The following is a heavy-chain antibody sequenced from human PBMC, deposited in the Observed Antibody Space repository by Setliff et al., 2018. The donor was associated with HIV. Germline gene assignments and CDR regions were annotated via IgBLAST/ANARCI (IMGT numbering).Heavy chain of an antibody. CDR2: IYYSGST. D-gene: IGHD6-6*01. V-gene: IGHV4-31*03. Sequence: SETLSLTCTVSGGSISNSVYFWTWIRQHPGKGLECIGYIYYSGSTYQNPSLKSRVTISVDTSKNQFSLKLNSVTAADTAVYYCARSSSSSPFFFDYWGQGSLVTVS. J-gene: IGHJ4*02. CDR1: GGSISNSVYF. CDR3: ARSSSSSPFFFDY.